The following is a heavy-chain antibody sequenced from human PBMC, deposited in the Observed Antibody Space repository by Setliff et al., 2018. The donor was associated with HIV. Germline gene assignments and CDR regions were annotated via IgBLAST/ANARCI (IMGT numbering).Heavy chain of an antibody. V-gene: IGHV1-2*06. Sequence: ASVKVSCKASGYTFTGYFIHWVRQAPGQGLEWVGRINPNSGDTNFAQRFQGRITMTRDTSISTAYLDLDRLRSDDTAVYYCAREYDVLTGYYISAFDIWGQGTMVTVSS. D-gene: IGHD3-9*01. J-gene: IGHJ3*02. CDR3: AREYDVLTGYYISAFDI. CDR2: INPNSGDT. CDR1: GYTFTGYF.